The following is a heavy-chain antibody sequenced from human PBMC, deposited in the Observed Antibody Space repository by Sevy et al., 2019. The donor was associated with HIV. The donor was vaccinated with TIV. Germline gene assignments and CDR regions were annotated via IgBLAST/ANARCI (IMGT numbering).Heavy chain of an antibody. CDR2: INPSRDGT. V-gene: IGHV1-46*01. CDR1: GYTFTTHF. J-gene: IGHJ4*02. CDR3: AGGDRLLWLTSLDY. Sequence: ASVKVSCKASGYTFTTHFIHWLRQAPGQAPGQGLEWMGLINPSRDGTTYGGNFQGRISRTSDTSTGTFDMELWSLTSADTAMYFCAGGDRLLWLTSLDYWGQGTPVTVSS. D-gene: IGHD5-18*01.